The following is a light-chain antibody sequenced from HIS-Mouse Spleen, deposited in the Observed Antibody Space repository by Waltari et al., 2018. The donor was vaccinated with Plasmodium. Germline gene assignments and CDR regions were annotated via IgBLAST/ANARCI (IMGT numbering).Light chain of an antibody. CDR1: VLAKKY. CDR2: KDS. Sequence: SYELTQPSSVSVSPGQTARITCSGDVLAKKYARWFQQKPGQAPVLGIYKDSARPSGIPGRFSGSSSGTTVTLTIRGAQVEDEADYYCYSAADNNLVFGGGTKLTVL. CDR3: YSAADNNLV. J-gene: IGLJ3*02. V-gene: IGLV3-27*01.